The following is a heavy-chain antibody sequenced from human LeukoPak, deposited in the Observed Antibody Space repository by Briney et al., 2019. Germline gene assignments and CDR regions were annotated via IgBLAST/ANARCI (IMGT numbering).Heavy chain of an antibody. CDR2: ISYDGSNK. V-gene: IGHV3-30-3*01. CDR3: ARELAV. Sequence: GGSLRLSCAASEFTFSSCARHWVRQAPGKGLEWVAVISYDGSNKYYADSVKGRFTISRDNSKNTLYLQMNSLRVDDTAVYYCARELAVWGQGTLVTVSS. J-gene: IGHJ4*02. CDR1: EFTFSSCA.